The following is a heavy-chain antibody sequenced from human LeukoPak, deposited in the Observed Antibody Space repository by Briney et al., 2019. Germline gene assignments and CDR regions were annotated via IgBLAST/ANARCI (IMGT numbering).Heavy chain of an antibody. CDR1: GFIFSNNA. D-gene: IGHD6-13*01. Sequence: GGSLRLSCAASGFIFSNNAMNWARQAPGKGLEWVSAISGSGGSTYYADSVKGRFTISRDNSKNTLYLQMNSLRAEDTAVYYCARAAAGTPYFDYWGQGTLVTVSS. V-gene: IGHV3-23*01. J-gene: IGHJ4*02. CDR3: ARAAAGTPYFDY. CDR2: ISGSGGST.